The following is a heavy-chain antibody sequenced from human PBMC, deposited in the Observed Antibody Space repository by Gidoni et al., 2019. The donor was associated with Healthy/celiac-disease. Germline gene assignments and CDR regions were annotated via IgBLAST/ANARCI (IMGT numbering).Heavy chain of an antibody. CDR1: GFTFADYA. CDR3: TRDDDSSGYYYYYGMDV. D-gene: IGHD3-22*01. V-gene: IGHV3-49*04. CDR2: IRRKAYGGTT. J-gene: IGHJ6*02. Sequence: EVQLVESGAGLVQPGRSLRLSCTASGFTFADYAMSWVRQAPGKGLEWVGFIRRKAYGGTTEYAASGKGRFTISRDDSKSIAYLQMNSLKTEDTAVYYCTRDDDSSGYYYYYGMDVWGQGTTVTVSS.